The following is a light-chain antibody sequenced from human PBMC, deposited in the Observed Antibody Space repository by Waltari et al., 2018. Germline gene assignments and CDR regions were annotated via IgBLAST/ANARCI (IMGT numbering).Light chain of an antibody. CDR3: SSYRKSSTAGGV. J-gene: IGLJ1*01. V-gene: IGLV2-14*03. CDR1: SSDVGGYNY. Sequence: QSALTQPASVSGSPGQSITISCTGTSSDVGGYNYVSWYQQHPGKAPKLMIYDVTNRASGLSSRFTGSKSGNTASLTISGLQTDDEADYYCSSYRKSSTAGGVFGTGTKVTVL. CDR2: DVT.